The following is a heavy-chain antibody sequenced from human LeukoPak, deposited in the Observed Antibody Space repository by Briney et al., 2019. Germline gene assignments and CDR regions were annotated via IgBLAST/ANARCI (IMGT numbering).Heavy chain of an antibody. CDR1: GYTFTGYY. Sequence: VASVKVSCKASGYTFTGYYMHWVRQAPGQGLEWMGWINPNSGGTNYAQKFQGRVTMTRDTSISTAYMELSRLRSDDTAVYYCARDYYNLDGFDSSGYYRPTWAGPIGYWGQGTLVTVSS. V-gene: IGHV1-2*02. D-gene: IGHD3-22*01. J-gene: IGHJ4*02. CDR3: ARDYYNLDGFDSSGYYRPTWAGPIGY. CDR2: INPNSGGT.